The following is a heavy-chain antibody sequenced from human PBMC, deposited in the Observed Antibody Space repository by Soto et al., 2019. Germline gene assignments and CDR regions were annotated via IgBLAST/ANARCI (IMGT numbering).Heavy chain of an antibody. Sequence: PVESLKISCKGSGYSFTSYWISWVRQMPGKGLEWMGRIDPSDSYTNYSPSFQGHVTISADKSISTAYLQWSSLKASDTAMYYCARDRPQGEAPLYGMDVWGQGTTVTVSS. D-gene: IGHD3-10*01. V-gene: IGHV5-10-1*01. CDR3: ARDRPQGEAPLYGMDV. CDR2: IDPSDSYT. CDR1: GYSFTSYW. J-gene: IGHJ6*02.